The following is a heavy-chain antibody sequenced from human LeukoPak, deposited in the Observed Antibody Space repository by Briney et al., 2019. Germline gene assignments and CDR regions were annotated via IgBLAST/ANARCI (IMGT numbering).Heavy chain of an antibody. Sequence: GGSLRLSCAASGFTFSNYWMSWIRQAPGKGLEWVANIKQDGSEKYYVDSVKGRFTISRDNAKNTLYLQMNSLRAEDTAVYYCARDLDGYRSGNGAWGQGTLVTVSS. V-gene: IGHV3-7*01. D-gene: IGHD5-12*01. CDR2: IKQDGSEK. CDR3: ARDLDGYRSGNGA. CDR1: GFTFSNYW. J-gene: IGHJ5*02.